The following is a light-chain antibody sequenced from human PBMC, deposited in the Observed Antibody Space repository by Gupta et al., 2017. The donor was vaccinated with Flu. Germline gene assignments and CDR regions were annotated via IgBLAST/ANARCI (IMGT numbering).Light chain of an antibody. Sequence: QSALTQPAPVSGSPGQSITISCTGTSSDVGGYNYVSWYQQHPGKAPKVMIYEVRNRPSGVSNRFSGSKSGNTSSLTISGLQAEDEADYYCTSYTTINTWVFGGGTKLTVL. V-gene: IGLV2-14*01. CDR3: TSYTTINTWV. J-gene: IGLJ3*02. CDR1: SSDVGGYNY. CDR2: EVR.